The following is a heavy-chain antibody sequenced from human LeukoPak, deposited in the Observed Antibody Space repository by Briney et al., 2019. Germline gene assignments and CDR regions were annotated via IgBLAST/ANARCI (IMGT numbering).Heavy chain of an antibody. Sequence: PSETLSLTCTVSGGSISSYYWSWIRQPPGKGLEWIGYIYYSGSTNYNPSLKSRVTISVDTSKNQFSLKLSSVTAADTAVYYCAREYSSGIINSIWFDPWGQGTLVTVSS. J-gene: IGHJ5*02. CDR1: GGSISSYY. CDR3: AREYSSGIINSIWFDP. CDR2: IYYSGST. V-gene: IGHV4-59*01. D-gene: IGHD6-25*01.